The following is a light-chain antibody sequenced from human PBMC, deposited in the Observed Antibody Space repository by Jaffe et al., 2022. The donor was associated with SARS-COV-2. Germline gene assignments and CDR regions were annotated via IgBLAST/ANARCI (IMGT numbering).Light chain of an antibody. V-gene: IGKV1-9*01. Sequence: DIQLTQSPSFQSASVGDRVTITCRASQGISSYLAWYQQKPGKAPKLLIYAASTLQSGVPSRFSGSRSGTEFTLTISSLQPEDFATYYCQQVDSYPWTFGQGTKVDI. CDR3: QQVDSYPWT. J-gene: IGKJ1*01. CDR1: QGISSY. CDR2: AAS.